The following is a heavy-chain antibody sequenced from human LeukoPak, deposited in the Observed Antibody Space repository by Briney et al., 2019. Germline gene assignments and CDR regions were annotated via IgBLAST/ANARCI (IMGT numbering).Heavy chain of an antibody. Sequence: PSETLSLTCTVSGGSISSYYWSWIRQPPGKGLEWIGEINRSGSTNYNPSLKSRVTISVDTSKNQFSLKLSSVTAADTAVYYCARGSYYYDSSGYLQPWGQGTLVTVSS. CDR3: ARGSYYYDSSGYLQP. J-gene: IGHJ5*02. V-gene: IGHV4-34*01. D-gene: IGHD3-22*01. CDR2: INRSGST. CDR1: GGSISSYY.